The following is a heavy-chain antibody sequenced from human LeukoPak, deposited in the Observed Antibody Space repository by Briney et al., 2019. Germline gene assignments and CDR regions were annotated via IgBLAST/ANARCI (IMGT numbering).Heavy chain of an antibody. CDR3: VRGAGPGTPFD. V-gene: IGHV3-74*01. J-gene: IGHJ1*01. CDR2: INYDARSR. Sequence: GGSLRLSCAASGFTFSLSWMHWVRQAPGKGLEWVSSINYDARSRTYADSVKGRLTISRDNAENTLFLQMNSLRVEDSAIYYCVRGAGPGTPFDWGQGILVTVSS. D-gene: IGHD1-1*01. CDR1: GFTFSLSW.